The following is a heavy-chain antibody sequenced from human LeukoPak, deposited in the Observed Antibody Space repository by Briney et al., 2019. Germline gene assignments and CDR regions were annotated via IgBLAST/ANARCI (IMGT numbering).Heavy chain of an antibody. Sequence: VASVKVSCKASGYTFTSYGISWVRQAPGQGLEWMGWISAYNGNTNYAQKFQGRVTITADKSTSTAYMELSSLRSEDMAVYYCARDITDEAAAGKLGDYWGQGTLVTVSS. D-gene: IGHD6-13*01. J-gene: IGHJ4*02. CDR1: GYTFTSYG. CDR3: ARDITDEAAAGKLGDY. CDR2: ISAYNGNT. V-gene: IGHV1-18*03.